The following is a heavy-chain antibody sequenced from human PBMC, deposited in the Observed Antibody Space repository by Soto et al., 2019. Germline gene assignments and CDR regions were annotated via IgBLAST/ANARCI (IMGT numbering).Heavy chain of an antibody. J-gene: IGHJ6*02. Sequence: QVQLVQSGAEVKKPGSSVRVSCKVSGGSFRNYGITWVRQSPGQGLEWMGGIMPVFGTAVYAQKFQGSVTISAAALTTTATLELSSLSSDDTAVYFCARARDYDLLTAREYALDVWGQGTTVTV. CDR3: ARARDYDLLTAREYALDV. CDR2: IMPVFGTA. D-gene: IGHD3-9*01. CDR1: GGSFRNYG. V-gene: IGHV1-69*01.